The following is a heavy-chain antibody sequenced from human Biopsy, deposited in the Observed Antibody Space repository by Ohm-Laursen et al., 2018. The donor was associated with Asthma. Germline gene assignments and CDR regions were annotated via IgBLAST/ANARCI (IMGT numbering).Heavy chain of an antibody. J-gene: IGHJ6*02. V-gene: IGHV1-69*13. CDR3: ARCQVGYSSGWSLLLKKIYYSGMDV. CDR2: IMTVFGTT. Sequence: SVKVSCNAPGGTFSNFAISWVRQAPGQGLEWLGGIMTVFGTTSYAQKFQGKVTITADESTSTAYMEVTSLRSEDTAIYYCARCQVGYSSGWSLLLKKIYYSGMDVWGQGTAVTVSS. CDR1: GGTFSNFA. D-gene: IGHD6-19*01.